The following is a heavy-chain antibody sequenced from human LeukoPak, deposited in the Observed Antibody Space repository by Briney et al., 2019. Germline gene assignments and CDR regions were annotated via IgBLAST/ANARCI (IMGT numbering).Heavy chain of an antibody. CDR1: GGSISSSSYY. J-gene: IGHJ4*02. D-gene: IGHD6-13*01. CDR2: IYYSGST. Sequence: SETLSLTCTVSGGSISSSSYYWGWIRQPPGKELEWIGSIYYSGSTYYNPSLKSRVTISVDTSKTQFSLKLSSVTAADTAVYYCARRAYSRTAFDYWGQGTLVTVSS. V-gene: IGHV4-39*01. CDR3: ARRAYSRTAFDY.